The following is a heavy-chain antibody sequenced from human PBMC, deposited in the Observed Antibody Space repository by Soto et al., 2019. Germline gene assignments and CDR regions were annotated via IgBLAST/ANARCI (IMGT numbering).Heavy chain of an antibody. CDR1: GFTFSSYA. V-gene: IGHV3-23*01. Sequence: GGSLRLSCAASGFTFSSYAMTWVRQSPGKGLEWVSSINAGGFSTYYADSVKGRFTMSRDNSKNTVYLQMNDLRDEDTAVYYCAKDFDQEVWGQGTTVTVSS. J-gene: IGHJ6*02. D-gene: IGHD3-9*01. CDR3: AKDFDQEV. CDR2: INAGGFST.